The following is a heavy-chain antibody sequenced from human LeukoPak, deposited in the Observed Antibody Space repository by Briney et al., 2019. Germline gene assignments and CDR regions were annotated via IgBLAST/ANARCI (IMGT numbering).Heavy chain of an antibody. CDR2: IYYSGNT. D-gene: IGHD3-22*01. V-gene: IGHV4-39*01. J-gene: IGHJ4*02. CDR1: GGSISSSSYY. CDR3: ATMGQSNYYDRGRYQTAYYFDF. Sequence: PSETLSLTCSVSGGSISSSSYYWGWIRQPPGKGLEWIGTIYYSGNTYYNPSLKSRVSISVDTSKNQFSLKLSSLTAADTAVYYCATMGQSNYYDRGRYQTAYYFDFWGQGTLVTVSS.